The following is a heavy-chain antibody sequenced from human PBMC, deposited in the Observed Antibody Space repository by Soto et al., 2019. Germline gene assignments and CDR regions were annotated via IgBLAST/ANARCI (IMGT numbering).Heavy chain of an antibody. Sequence: SETLSLTCTVSGGSITSGGYYWNWIRQHPGKGLEYIGHKSYSGSTYYNPSLKSRVIISLDPSENQFSLRLTSVTAADTAVYYCARGLGNWGSYFAYWGQGSLVTVSS. D-gene: IGHD7-27*01. CDR2: KSYSGST. V-gene: IGHV4-31*03. CDR3: ARGLGNWGSYFAY. J-gene: IGHJ4*02. CDR1: GGSITSGGYY.